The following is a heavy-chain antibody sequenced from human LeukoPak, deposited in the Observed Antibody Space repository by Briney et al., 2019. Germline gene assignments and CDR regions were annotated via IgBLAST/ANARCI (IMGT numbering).Heavy chain of an antibody. CDR3: AIGNPIFSPFDP. CDR1: AFTFSTYS. V-gene: IGHV3-48*01. J-gene: IGHJ5*02. Sequence: PGGSLRLSCAASAFTFSTYSMNWVRQAPGKGLEWVSYISSSSSTIYYADSVKGRFTISRDNAKNSLYLQMNSLRAEDTAVYYCAIGNPIFSPFDPWGQGTLVTVSS. CDR2: ISSSSSTI. D-gene: IGHD3-10*01.